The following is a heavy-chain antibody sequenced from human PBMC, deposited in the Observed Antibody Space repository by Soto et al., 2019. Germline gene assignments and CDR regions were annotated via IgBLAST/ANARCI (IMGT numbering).Heavy chain of an antibody. J-gene: IGHJ3*02. V-gene: IGHV3-30*18. CDR3: AKASHCNKGRCSLGLIGDRAFDI. D-gene: IGHD2-8*01. Sequence: VQLVQSGGGLVQPGGSLRLSCVASGFTFNTYSMNWVRQAPGKGLEWVATISYDGSKKYFGDSVKGRFTISRDNSKSTLYLEMNSLRTEDTAVYYCAKASHCNKGRCSLGLIGDRAFDIWGQGTMVTVSS. CDR2: ISYDGSKK. CDR1: GFTFNTYS.